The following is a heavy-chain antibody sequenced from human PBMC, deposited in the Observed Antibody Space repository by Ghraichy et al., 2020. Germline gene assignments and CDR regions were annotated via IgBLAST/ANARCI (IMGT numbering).Heavy chain of an antibody. CDR3: AKGLMIYEWERQGSLDY. J-gene: IGHJ4*02. CDR2: ISGSGVRT. CDR1: GFTFNNYA. D-gene: IGHD1-26*01. Sequence: GGSLRLSCAASGFTFNNYAMSWVRQAPGKGLEWVSGISGSGVRTYYADSVKGRFTISRDNSKNTVYLQMSSLRAEDTAVYYCAKGLMIYEWERQGSLDYWGQGTLVTVSS. V-gene: IGHV3-23*01.